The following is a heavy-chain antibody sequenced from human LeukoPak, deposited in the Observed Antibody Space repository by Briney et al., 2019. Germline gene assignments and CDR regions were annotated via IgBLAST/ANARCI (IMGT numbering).Heavy chain of an antibody. D-gene: IGHD1-1*01. CDR1: GGSISSSSYY. J-gene: IGHJ2*01. Sequence: PSETLSLTCTVSGGSISSSSYYWGWIRQPPGKGLEWIGSIYYSGSTYYNPSLKSRVTISVDTSKNHFSLQLTSATAADTAVYYCARVMMERTSSLPNWYFDLWGRGTLVTVSS. CDR2: IYYSGST. V-gene: IGHV4-39*02. CDR3: ARVMMERTSSLPNWYFDL.